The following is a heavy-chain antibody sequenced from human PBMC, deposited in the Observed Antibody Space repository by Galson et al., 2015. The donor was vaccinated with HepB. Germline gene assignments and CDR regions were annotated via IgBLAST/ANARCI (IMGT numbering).Heavy chain of an antibody. V-gene: IGHV5-51*01. CDR1: GYGFTSYW. D-gene: IGHD6-6*01. CDR3: ARRSSSAAGGRGLDV. CDR2: IYPDDSDT. Sequence: QSGAEVKKPGDSLKISCKGSGYGFTSYWIAWVRQMPGKGLEWMGIIYPDDSDTRYSPSFQGQVTISADKSISTAYLQWSSLKASDTAMYYCARRSSSAAGGRGLDVWGQGTTVTVSS. J-gene: IGHJ6*02.